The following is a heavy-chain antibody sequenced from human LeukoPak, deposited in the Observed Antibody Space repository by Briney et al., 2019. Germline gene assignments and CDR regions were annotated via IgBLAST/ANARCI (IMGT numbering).Heavy chain of an antibody. CDR2: IYYSGST. Sequence: PSETLSLTCTVSGGSISSSSYYWGWIRQPPGKGLEWIGSIYYSGSTYYNPSLKSRVTISVDTSKNQFSLKLSSVTAADTAVYYCASMGPRGYSYGDAFDIWGQGTMVTVSS. D-gene: IGHD5-18*01. CDR3: ASMGPRGYSYGDAFDI. V-gene: IGHV4-39*07. CDR1: GGSISSSSYY. J-gene: IGHJ3*02.